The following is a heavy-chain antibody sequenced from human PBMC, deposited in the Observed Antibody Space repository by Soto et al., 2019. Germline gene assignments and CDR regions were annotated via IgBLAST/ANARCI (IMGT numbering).Heavy chain of an antibody. D-gene: IGHD1-1*01. V-gene: IGHV4-30-4*01. J-gene: IGHJ6*02. CDR2: IFYSGTA. Sequence: SETLSLTCTVSGDSISSADYYWSWIRQTPGKGMELIGHIFYSGTAYYNPSLNSRLTISVDTSKNHFSLRLTSVTAADTAVYYCARDLWVEPELYYYGMDVGGQGTTVTVSS. CDR3: ARDLWVEPELYYYGMDV. CDR1: GDSISSADYY.